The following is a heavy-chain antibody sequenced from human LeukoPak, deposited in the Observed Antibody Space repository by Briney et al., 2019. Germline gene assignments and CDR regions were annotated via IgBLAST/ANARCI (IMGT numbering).Heavy chain of an antibody. CDR3: AKDQHDILIGYYGLGDY. Sequence: GGSLRLSCAASGFTFGSYGMHWVRQAPGKGQEWVAFIRYDGSNKYYADSVKGRFTISRDNSKNTLYLQMNSLRAEDTAVYYCAKDQHDILIGYYGLGDYWGQGTLVTVSS. J-gene: IGHJ4*02. V-gene: IGHV3-30*02. D-gene: IGHD3-9*01. CDR1: GFTFGSYG. CDR2: IRYDGSNK.